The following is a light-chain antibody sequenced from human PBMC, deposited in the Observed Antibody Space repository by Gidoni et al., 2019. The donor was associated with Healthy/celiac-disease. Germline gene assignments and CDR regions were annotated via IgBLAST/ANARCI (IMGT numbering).Light chain of an antibody. CDR1: QCISNY. J-gene: IGKJ3*01. CDR2: AAS. V-gene: IGKV1-27*01. CDR3: QQYNSAPFT. Sequence: DIQMTQSPSSLSASVGDRVTITCRASQCISNYLDWYQQKPGKVPKLLIYAASTLQSGVPSRFSGSGSGTDFTLTISSLQPEDVATYYCQQYNSAPFTFGPGTKVEIK.